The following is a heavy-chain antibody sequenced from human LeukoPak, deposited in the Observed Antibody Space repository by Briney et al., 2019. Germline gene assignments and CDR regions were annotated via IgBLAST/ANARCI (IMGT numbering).Heavy chain of an antibody. D-gene: IGHD3-16*01. CDR3: ARNASTGYFDY. J-gene: IGHJ4*02. Sequence: SETLSLTCGVSGNSVSNTYYWGWIRQPPGKGLEWIGSIYNTGSTYYNPSRKSRVTISVDTSKNQFSLKLSSVTAADTAVYYCARNASTGYFDYWGQGTLVTVSS. V-gene: IGHV4-38-2*01. CDR2: IYNTGST. CDR1: GNSVSNTYY.